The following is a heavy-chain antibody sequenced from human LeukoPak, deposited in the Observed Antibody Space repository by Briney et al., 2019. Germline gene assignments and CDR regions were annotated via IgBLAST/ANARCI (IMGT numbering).Heavy chain of an antibody. CDR1: GYTFTSYG. Sequence: ASVEVSCKASGYTFTSYGINWVRQATGQGLEWMGWMNPNSGNTGYAQKFQGRVTMTRNTSISTAYMELSSLRSEDTAAYYCARSAAAGIHYWFDPWGQGTLVTVSS. CDR2: MNPNSGNT. D-gene: IGHD6-13*01. J-gene: IGHJ5*02. V-gene: IGHV1-8*01. CDR3: ARSAAAGIHYWFDP.